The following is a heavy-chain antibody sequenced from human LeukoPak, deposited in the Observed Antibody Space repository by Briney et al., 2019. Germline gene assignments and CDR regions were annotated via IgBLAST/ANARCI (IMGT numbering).Heavy chain of an antibody. CDR3: ARSNFGGNVHFDY. CDR1: GYSFTSYD. Sequence: ASVKVSRKPSGYSFTSYDINWVRQATGQGLEWIGWMNPNSGDADYTQKFKGRVTFTRDTSTRTAYMEVNSLGSEDTAVYYCARSNFGGNVHFDYWGQGTLVTVSS. D-gene: IGHD4-23*01. J-gene: IGHJ4*02. V-gene: IGHV1-8*02. CDR2: MNPNSGDA.